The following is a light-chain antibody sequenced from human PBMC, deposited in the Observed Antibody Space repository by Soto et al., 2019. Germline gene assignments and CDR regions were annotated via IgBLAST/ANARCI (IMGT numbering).Light chain of an antibody. CDR3: QHYDHVLLS. CDR2: DSS. V-gene: IGKV1-33*01. Sequence: DIQMTHSPSSLSASVGDRVTITCQARQGINHYLNCYPQKPAKAPKPLIYDSSNLKTGVPERFSGGGSKTNFTLTISSLQPDDVATYYCQHYDHVLLSFGGGTKVEIK. CDR1: QGINHY. J-gene: IGKJ4*01.